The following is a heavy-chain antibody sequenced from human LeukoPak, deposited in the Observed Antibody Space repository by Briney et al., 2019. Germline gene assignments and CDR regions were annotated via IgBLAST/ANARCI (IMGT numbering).Heavy chain of an antibody. CDR3: AKDRRIAAADGVDY. Sequence: GGSLRLSCAASGFTVSSTLMSWVRQAPGKGLEWVSVTYASGTTDYADSVKGRFTISRDNSKNTLYLQLNSLRAEDTAVYYCAKDRRIAAADGVDYWGQGTPVTVSS. J-gene: IGHJ4*02. CDR2: TYASGTT. D-gene: IGHD6-13*01. V-gene: IGHV3-66*03. CDR1: GFTVSSTL.